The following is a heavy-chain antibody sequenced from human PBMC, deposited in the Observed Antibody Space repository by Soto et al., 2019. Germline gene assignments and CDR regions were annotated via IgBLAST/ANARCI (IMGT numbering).Heavy chain of an antibody. CDR2: ISYDGSNK. V-gene: IGHV3-30*18. J-gene: IGHJ6*02. Sequence: QVQLVESGGGVVQPGRSLRLSCAASGFTFSSYGMHWVRQAPGKGLEWVAVISYDGSNKYYADSVKGRFTISRDNSKNALYLEMNSLRAEDTAVYYCAKGAVEWELQPPMYYYYYGMDVWGQGTTVTVSS. CDR1: GFTFSSYG. D-gene: IGHD1-26*01. CDR3: AKGAVEWELQPPMYYYYYGMDV.